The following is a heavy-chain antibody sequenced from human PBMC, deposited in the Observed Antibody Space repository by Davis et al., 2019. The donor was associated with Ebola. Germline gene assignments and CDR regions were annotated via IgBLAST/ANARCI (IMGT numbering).Heavy chain of an antibody. J-gene: IGHJ4*02. Sequence: AASVKVSCKASGYTFTSYYMHWVRQAPGQGLEWMGMINPSSGSTSYAQNFQGRVTMTRDTSMTTVYMELSSLRSEDTAVYYCARKAAYFYSFDYWGQGTLVTVSS. CDR3: ARKAAYFYSFDY. V-gene: IGHV1-46*01. D-gene: IGHD3-16*01. CDR2: INPSSGST. CDR1: GYTFTSYY.